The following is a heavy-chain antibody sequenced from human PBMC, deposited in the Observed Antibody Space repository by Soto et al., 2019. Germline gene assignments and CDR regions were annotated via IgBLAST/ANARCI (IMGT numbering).Heavy chain of an antibody. V-gene: IGHV3-21*01. CDR3: ASLDIVVVVAATKSPFDY. CDR2: ISSSSSYI. D-gene: IGHD2-15*01. CDR1: GFTFSSYS. J-gene: IGHJ4*02. Sequence: PGGSLRLSCAASGFTFSSYSMNWVRQAPGKGLEWVSSISSSSSYIYYADSVKGRFTISRDNAKNSLYLQMNSLRAEDTAVYYCASLDIVVVVAATKSPFDYWGQGTLVTVSS.